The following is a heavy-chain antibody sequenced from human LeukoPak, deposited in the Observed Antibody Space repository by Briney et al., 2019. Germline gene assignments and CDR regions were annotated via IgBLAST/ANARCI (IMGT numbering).Heavy chain of an antibody. CDR1: GFTFSDNY. CDR3: ARDAYCSSTSCYGDY. Sequence: GGSLRLSCAASGFTFSDNYMSWIRQAPGRGLEWVSYISSRGSTIYYADSVKGRFTISRDNAKNSLYLQMNSLRAEDTAVYYCARDAYCSSTSCYGDYWGQGTLVTVSS. V-gene: IGHV3-11*01. CDR2: ISSRGSTI. D-gene: IGHD2-2*01. J-gene: IGHJ4*02.